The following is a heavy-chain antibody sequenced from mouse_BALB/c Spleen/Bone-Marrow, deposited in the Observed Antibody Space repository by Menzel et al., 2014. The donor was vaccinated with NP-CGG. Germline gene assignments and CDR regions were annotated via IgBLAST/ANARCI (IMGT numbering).Heavy chain of an antibody. CDR1: GYTFTSYW. CDR3: AGGYGNSAWFAY. J-gene: IGHJ3*01. D-gene: IGHD2-10*02. V-gene: IGHV1S41*01. CDR2: IAPGSGST. Sequence: DLVKPGASVKLSCKASGYTFTSYWINWIKQRPGQGLEWIGRIAPGSGSTYYNEMFKGKATLTVDTSSSTVYFQLSSLSSVDSAVYFCAGGYGNSAWFAYRGQGTLFTVSA.